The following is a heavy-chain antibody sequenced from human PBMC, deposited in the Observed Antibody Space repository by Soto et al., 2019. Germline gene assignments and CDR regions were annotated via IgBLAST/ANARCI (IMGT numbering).Heavy chain of an antibody. CDR3: ARDDGGYGTFDY. Sequence: QVRLVQSGPEVKKPEASVKVSCKASGYTFSSSAISGVRQAPGQGPEWMGWISSSGVTNYAQNFQGRVTLTVDSSTTTAYMEVRSLSSADTAIYYCARDDGGYGTFDYWGQGTLGTVSS. CDR1: GYTFSSSA. V-gene: IGHV1-18*04. J-gene: IGHJ4*02. CDR2: ISSSGVT. D-gene: IGHD5-12*01.